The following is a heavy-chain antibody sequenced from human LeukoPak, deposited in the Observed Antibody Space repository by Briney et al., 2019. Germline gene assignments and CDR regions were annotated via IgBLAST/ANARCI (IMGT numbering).Heavy chain of an antibody. J-gene: IGHJ4*02. CDR1: GFTFSMYS. CDR3: VRERDRGIEVADDFDY. V-gene: IGHV3-23*01. D-gene: IGHD6-19*01. CDR2: INDRGGYI. Sequence: GGSPRLSCAASGFTFSMYSMAWVRQAPGKGLEWVSVINDRGGYIQDADSVKGRFTIARDNSQNTLFLQMDSLRAEDTAVYYCVRERDRGIEVADDFDYWGQGTLVTVSS.